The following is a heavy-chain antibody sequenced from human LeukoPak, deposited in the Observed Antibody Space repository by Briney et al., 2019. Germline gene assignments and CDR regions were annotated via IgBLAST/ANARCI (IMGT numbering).Heavy chain of an antibody. V-gene: IGHV4-39*01. CDR3: ASSGTYMIVGGDFDI. D-gene: IGHD3-10*01. Sequence: PSETLSLTCVVSGDSISSTTYFRGWIRQPPGKGLEYIGTMHYSGGSDYNPSLKSRVTISLDTSKNHFSLKLTSVTAADTAVYYCASSGTYMIVGGDFDIWAQGTMVTVSS. J-gene: IGHJ3*02. CDR1: GDSISSTTYF. CDR2: MHYSGGS.